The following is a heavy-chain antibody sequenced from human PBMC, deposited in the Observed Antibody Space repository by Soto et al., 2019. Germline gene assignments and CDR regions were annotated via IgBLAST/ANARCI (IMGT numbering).Heavy chain of an antibody. J-gene: IGHJ6*02. V-gene: IGHV3-30*18. CDR3: AKVRVYGYYYGMDV. Sequence: GGSLRLSGAASGFTFSSYGMHWVRQAPGKGLEWVAVISYDGSNKYYADSVKGRFTISRDNSKNTLYLQMNSLRAEDTAVYYCAKVRVYGYYYGMDVWGQGTTVTVSS. CDR1: GFTFSSYG. CDR2: ISYDGSNK. D-gene: IGHD3-10*01.